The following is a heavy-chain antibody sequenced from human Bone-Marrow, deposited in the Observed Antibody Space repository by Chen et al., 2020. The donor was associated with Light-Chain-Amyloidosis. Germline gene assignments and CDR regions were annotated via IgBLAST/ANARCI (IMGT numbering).Heavy chain of an antibody. CDR3: ARDGLYCTYIDCAGDGFDV. D-gene: IGHD2-8*01. V-gene: IGHV3-7*01. Sequence: EVQLVDSGGGLVQPGGSLRISCAASGFTFSNHWMTWVRQAPGKGLEWVANIKQDGSANYLLDSVAGRFTISRDNAKNSLFLQMTSLRAEDTAVYYCARDGLYCTYIDCAGDGFDVWGQGIMVTVSS. CDR1: GFTFSNHW. J-gene: IGHJ3*01. CDR2: IKQDGSAN.